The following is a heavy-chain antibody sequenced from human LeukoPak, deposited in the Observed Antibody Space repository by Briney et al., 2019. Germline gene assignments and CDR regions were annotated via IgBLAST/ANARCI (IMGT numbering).Heavy chain of an antibody. D-gene: IGHD2-2*01. CDR1: GGSVNSSNYY. Sequence: SETLSLTCTVSGGSVNSSNYYWTWIRQPAGKGLEWIGRIYTSGSTNYNPSLKSRVTISIDASKNQFSLRLSSVTAADTAVYYCARSEDCGSSSCYWFVPWGQGTLVTVSS. V-gene: IGHV4-61*02. J-gene: IGHJ5*02. CDR3: ARSEDCGSSSCYWFVP. CDR2: IYTSGST.